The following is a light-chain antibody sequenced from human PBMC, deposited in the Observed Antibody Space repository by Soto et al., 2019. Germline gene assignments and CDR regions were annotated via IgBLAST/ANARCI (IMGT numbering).Light chain of an antibody. CDR2: EVS. CDR3: SSYTTSSTRV. V-gene: IGLV2-14*01. CDR1: SNDVGGYNY. Sequence: QSVLTQPASVSGSPGQSITISCTGTSNDVGGYNYVSWYQHHPGKAPKVIIYEVSNRPSGVSNRFSGSKSGNTASLTISGLQADDEADYYCSSYTTSSTRVFGPGTKLTVL. J-gene: IGLJ1*01.